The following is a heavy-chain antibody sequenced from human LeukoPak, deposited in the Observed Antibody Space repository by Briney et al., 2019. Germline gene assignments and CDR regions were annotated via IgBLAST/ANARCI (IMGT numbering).Heavy chain of an antibody. CDR2: INPNSGGT. CDR1: GGTFSSYA. Sequence: ASVKVSCKASGGTFSSYAISWVRQAPGQGLEWMGWINPNSGGTNYAQKFQGRVTMTRDTSISTAYMELSRLRSDDTAVYYCARAAKLGYCSSTSCYPAPGYWGQGTLVTVSS. D-gene: IGHD2-2*01. V-gene: IGHV1-2*02. J-gene: IGHJ4*02. CDR3: ARAAKLGYCSSTSCYPAPGY.